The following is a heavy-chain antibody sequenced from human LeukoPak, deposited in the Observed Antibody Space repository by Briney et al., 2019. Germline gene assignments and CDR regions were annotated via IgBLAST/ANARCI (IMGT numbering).Heavy chain of an antibody. CDR3: AKAGGSGSYSGGYFDY. V-gene: IGHV3-23*01. J-gene: IGHJ4*02. Sequence: GGSLRLSCAASGFTFSNAWMSWVRQAPGKGLEWVSAISGSGGSTYYADSVKGRFTISRDNSKNTLYLQMNSLRAEDTAVYYCAKAGGSGSYSGGYFDYWGQGTLVTVSS. D-gene: IGHD3-10*01. CDR2: ISGSGGST. CDR1: GFTFSNAW.